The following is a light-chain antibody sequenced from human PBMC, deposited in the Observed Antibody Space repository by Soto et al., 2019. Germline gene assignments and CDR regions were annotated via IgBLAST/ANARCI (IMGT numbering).Light chain of an antibody. V-gene: IGKV3-11*01. CDR2: DTS. J-gene: IGKJ2*01. Sequence: EIVLTQSPATLSLSPGESATLSCRPSQSVSTYLAWYQQKPGQAPRLLIYDTSNRATGIPARFSGSGSGTDFTLTISSLEPEDFAVYYCQQRINWPPGYTFGQGTKLEIK. CDR1: QSVSTY. CDR3: QQRINWPPGYT.